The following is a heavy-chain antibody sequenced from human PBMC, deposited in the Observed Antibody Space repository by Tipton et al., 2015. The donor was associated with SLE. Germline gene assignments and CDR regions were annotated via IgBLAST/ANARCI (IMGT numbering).Heavy chain of an antibody. Sequence: TLSLTCTVSGGSISSGDYYWSWIRQPPGKGLEWIGSIYYSGSTYYNPSLKSRVTISVDTSKNQFSLKLSSVTAADTAVYYCARAGGLLEWLSYFDYWGQGTLVTVSS. D-gene: IGHD3-3*01. CDR2: IYYSGST. CDR1: GGSISSGDYY. V-gene: IGHV4-39*07. CDR3: ARAGGLLEWLSYFDY. J-gene: IGHJ4*02.